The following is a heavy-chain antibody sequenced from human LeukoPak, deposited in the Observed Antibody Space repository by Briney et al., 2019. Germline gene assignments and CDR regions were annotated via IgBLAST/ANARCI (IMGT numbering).Heavy chain of an antibody. CDR1: GFTCSNYA. D-gene: IGHD3-22*01. Sequence: GGYLRRSGAASGFTCSNYALHWVRQAPGKGLEGVAVISYDGSNKFYADSVRGRFTISRDNSKNTLFLQMNSLRAEDTAVYYCTSGYYDFGFDYWGQGTLVTVSS. J-gene: IGHJ4*02. CDR2: ISYDGSNK. V-gene: IGHV3-30*04. CDR3: TSGYYDFGFDY.